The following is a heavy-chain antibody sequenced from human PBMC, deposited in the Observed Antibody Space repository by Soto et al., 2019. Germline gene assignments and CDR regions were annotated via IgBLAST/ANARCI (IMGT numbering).Heavy chain of an antibody. Sequence: GGSLSLSCAASGVAVSSKYMTWVRQAPGKGLEWVSVIYGGGTTYYADSVKGRFTISRDTSKNTLYLQMNSLRAEDTAVYYCVQTTGWPGFDFWGQGTLVTVSS. CDR3: VQTTGWPGFDF. J-gene: IGHJ4*02. CDR2: IYGGGTT. V-gene: IGHV3-53*01. D-gene: IGHD6-19*01. CDR1: GVAVSSKY.